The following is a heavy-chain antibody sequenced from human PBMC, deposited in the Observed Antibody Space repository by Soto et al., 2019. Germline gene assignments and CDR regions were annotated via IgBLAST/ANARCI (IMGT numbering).Heavy chain of an antibody. J-gene: IGHJ3*01. Sequence: PGGSLRLSCPASGFTFSTYTLNWVRQAPGKGLEWVSSISISGDSTYYEESVRGRFTISRDNARASLYLQMDSLRVDDTAMYYCTRDGVPLWGQGTMVTVSS. CDR1: GFTFSTYT. CDR2: ISISGDST. V-gene: IGHV3-21*01. CDR3: TRDGVPL. D-gene: IGHD3-3*01.